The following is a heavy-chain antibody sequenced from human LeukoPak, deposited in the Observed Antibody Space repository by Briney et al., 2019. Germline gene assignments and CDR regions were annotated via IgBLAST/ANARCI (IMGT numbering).Heavy chain of an antibody. CDR2: ISSSSSTI. D-gene: IGHD2-2*01. CDR1: EFTFSAYS. J-gene: IGHJ6*03. CDR3: AIDLYCSSTSCYYYYYYYMDV. V-gene: IGHV3-48*01. Sequence: GGSLRLSCAASEFTFSAYSMNWVRQAPGKGLEWVSYISSSSSTIYYADSVKGRFTISRDNAKNSLYLQMNSLRAEDTAVYYCAIDLYCSSTSCYYYYYYYMDVWGKGTTVTVSS.